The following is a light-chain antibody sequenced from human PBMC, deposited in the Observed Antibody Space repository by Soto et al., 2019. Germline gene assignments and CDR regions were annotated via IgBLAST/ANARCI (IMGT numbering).Light chain of an antibody. J-gene: IGLJ1*01. CDR1: NNDVGGYKL. CDR3: CAYAGTPSGV. CDR2: DDA. Sequence: QSVLTQPASVSGSPGPSITIPCTGTNNDVGGYKLVSWYQQHTGKRPKLMIYDDANRPSGVTHRFSGSMSDNTASLTISGLQAEDQADYYCCAYAGTPSGVVGTGTKVTV. V-gene: IGLV2-23*01.